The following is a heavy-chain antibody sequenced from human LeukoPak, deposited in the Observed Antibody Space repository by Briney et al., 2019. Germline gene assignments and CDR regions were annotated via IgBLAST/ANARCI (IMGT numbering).Heavy chain of an antibody. D-gene: IGHD3-3*01. Sequence: KSSETLSLTCTVSGGSISSYYWSWIRQPPGKGLEWIGYIYYSGSTNYNPSLKSRVTISVDTSKNQFSLKLSSVTAADTAVHYCARVRFFGVVYNFDYWGQGTLVTVSS. CDR2: IYYSGST. J-gene: IGHJ4*02. V-gene: IGHV4-59*01. CDR1: GGSISSYY. CDR3: ARVRFFGVVYNFDY.